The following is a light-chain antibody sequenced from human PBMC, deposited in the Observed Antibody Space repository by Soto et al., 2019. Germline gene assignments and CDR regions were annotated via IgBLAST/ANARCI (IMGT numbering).Light chain of an antibody. CDR3: QQRSNWPPVT. CDR2: DAS. V-gene: IGKV3-11*01. J-gene: IGKJ4*01. Sequence: EIVLTQSPATLSLSPGERATLSCRASQSVRSYLAWYQQKPGQAPRLLIYDASNRATGIPARFSGSGSGTDFTLTINSLAPEDFAIYYCQQRSNWPPVTFGGGTKVEIK. CDR1: QSVRSY.